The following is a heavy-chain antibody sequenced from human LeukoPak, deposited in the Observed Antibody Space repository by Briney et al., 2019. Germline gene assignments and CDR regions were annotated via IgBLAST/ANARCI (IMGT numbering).Heavy chain of an antibody. Sequence: ASVKVSCKASGYTFTSYGISWVRQAPGQGLEWMGWISAYNGNTNYAQKLQGRVTMNTDTPTSTASMELRSLRSDDTAVYYCARNRVGVTYGYWGQGTLVTVSS. V-gene: IGHV1-18*01. CDR3: ARNRVGVTYGY. D-gene: IGHD1-26*01. CDR2: ISAYNGNT. J-gene: IGHJ4*02. CDR1: GYTFTSYG.